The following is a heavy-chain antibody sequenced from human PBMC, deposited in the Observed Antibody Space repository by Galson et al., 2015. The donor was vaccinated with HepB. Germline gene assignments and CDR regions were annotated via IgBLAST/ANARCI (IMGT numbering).Heavy chain of an antibody. CDR1: GYTFTSYY. J-gene: IGHJ6*02. D-gene: IGHD3-3*01. CDR2: INPSGGST. V-gene: IGHV1-46*01. Sequence: SVKVSCKASGYTFTSYYMHWVRQAPGQGLEWMGIINPSGGSTSYAQKFQGRVTMTRDTSTSTVYMELSSLRSEDTGVYYCARESGEVTIFGGVIRDYYGMDVWGQGTTVTVSS. CDR3: ARESGEVTIFGGVIRDYYGMDV.